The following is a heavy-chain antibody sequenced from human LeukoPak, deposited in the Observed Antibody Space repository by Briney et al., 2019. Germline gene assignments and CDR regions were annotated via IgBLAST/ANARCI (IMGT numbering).Heavy chain of an antibody. CDR2: IYSGGST. V-gene: IGHV3-53*04. D-gene: IGHD2-21*02. J-gene: IGHJ4*02. CDR1: GFTVSSNY. Sequence: PGGSLRLSCAASGFTVSSNYMSWVRQAPGKGLEGVSVIYSGGSTYYSDSVKGRFTISRHNSKNTLYLQMNSLRAEDTAVYYCAKGNPAYCGGDCYSFDYWGQGTLVTVSS. CDR3: AKGNPAYCGGDCYSFDY.